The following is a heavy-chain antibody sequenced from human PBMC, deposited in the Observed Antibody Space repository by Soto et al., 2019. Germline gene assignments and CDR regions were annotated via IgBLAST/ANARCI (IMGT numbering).Heavy chain of an antibody. J-gene: IGHJ6*02. CDR2: IVVGSGNT. D-gene: IGHD3-3*01. V-gene: IGHV1-58*01. CDR3: AADRDFWSGYTYYCRCV. CDR1: GFTFTSSA. Sequence: ASVKVSCKASGFTFTSSAVQWVRQARGQRLEWIGWIVVGSGNTNYTQRFQERVTITRDMSTSTAYMELSSLRSEDTAVYSCAADRDFWSGYTYYCRCVWGQGTTGT.